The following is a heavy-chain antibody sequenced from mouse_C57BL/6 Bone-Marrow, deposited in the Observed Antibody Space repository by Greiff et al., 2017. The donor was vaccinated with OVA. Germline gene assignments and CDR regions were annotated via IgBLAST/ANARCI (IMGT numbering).Heavy chain of an antibody. CDR1: GYTFTSYG. J-gene: IGHJ4*01. CDR3: ARDETGRGDY. V-gene: IGHV1-58*01. Sequence: EVQLQQSGAELVRPGSSVKMSCKTSGYTFTSYGINWVKQRPGQGLEWIGSIYIGNGYTAYNEKFKGKAILTSDTSSSTAYMQLSSLTSEDSAIYFCARDETGRGDYWGQGTSVTVSS. D-gene: IGHD4-1*01. CDR2: IYIGNGYT.